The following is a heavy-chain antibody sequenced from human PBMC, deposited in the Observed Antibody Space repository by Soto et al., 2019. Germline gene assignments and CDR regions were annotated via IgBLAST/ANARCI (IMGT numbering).Heavy chain of an antibody. Sequence: AASVKVSCKASGGTFSSYAISWVRQAPGQGLEWMGGIIPIFGTANYAQKFQGRVTITADESTSTAYMELSSLRSEDTAVYYCARVGVDTALVTYWSDPWGQGTLVTVSS. CDR3: ARVGVDTALVTYWSDP. D-gene: IGHD5-18*01. J-gene: IGHJ5*02. CDR1: GGTFSSYA. CDR2: IIPIFGTA. V-gene: IGHV1-69*13.